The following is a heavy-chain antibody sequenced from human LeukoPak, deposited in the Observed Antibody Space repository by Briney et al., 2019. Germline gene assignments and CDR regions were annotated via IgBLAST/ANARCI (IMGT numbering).Heavy chain of an antibody. CDR1: GGSISSGSYY. CDR2: IYTSGST. D-gene: IGHD3-3*01. J-gene: IGHJ4*02. CDR3: ASSDFWSGYYIDY. V-gene: IGHV4-61*02. Sequence: SETLSLTCTVSGGSISSGSYYWSWIRQPAGKGQEWIGRIYTSGSTNYNPSLKSRVTISVDTSKNQFSLKLSSVTAADTAVYYCASSDFWSGYYIDYWGQGTLVTVSS.